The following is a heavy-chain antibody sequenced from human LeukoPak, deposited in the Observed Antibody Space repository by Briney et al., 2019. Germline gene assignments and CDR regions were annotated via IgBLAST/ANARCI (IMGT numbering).Heavy chain of an antibody. CDR2: IYYSGTT. D-gene: IGHD6-19*01. V-gene: IGHV4-59*08. Sequence: SETLSLTCTVSGGSISSYYWSWIRQPPGQGLEWIGYIYYSGTTNYNPSLKSRLTISVDTSKNQFSLKLSSVTAADTAVYYCARHSSDWYAPDFWGQGTLVTVSS. CDR3: ARHSSDWYAPDF. J-gene: IGHJ4*02. CDR1: GGSISSYY.